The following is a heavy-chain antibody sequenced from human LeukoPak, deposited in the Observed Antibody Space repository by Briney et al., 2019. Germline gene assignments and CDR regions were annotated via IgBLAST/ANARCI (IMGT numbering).Heavy chain of an antibody. D-gene: IGHD3-22*01. Sequence: SETLSLTCTVSGGSISGFYWSWIRQPAGKGLEWIGRIYTSGSTNYNPSLKSRVTMSVEKSNNQISMKVTSVTAADTAVYYCARYFDDSSGYYYPDYWGQGTLVTVSS. V-gene: IGHV4-4*07. CDR3: ARYFDDSSGYYYPDY. CDR2: IYTSGST. CDR1: GGSISGFY. J-gene: IGHJ4*02.